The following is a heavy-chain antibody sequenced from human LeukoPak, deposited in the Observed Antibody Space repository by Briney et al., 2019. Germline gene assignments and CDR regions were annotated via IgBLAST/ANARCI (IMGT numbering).Heavy chain of an antibody. CDR3: AEEVGNTYPTFYY. D-gene: IGHD1-26*01. Sequence: SGGSLRLSCAASGFPFRNYGMHWVRQAPGKGLEWVAVISYDGSNKYYTDSVKGRFTISRDNSKNTLYLQMNSLRVEDTAVYYCAEEVGNTYPTFYYWGQGTLVTVSS. J-gene: IGHJ4*02. V-gene: IGHV3-30*18. CDR1: GFPFRNYG. CDR2: ISYDGSNK.